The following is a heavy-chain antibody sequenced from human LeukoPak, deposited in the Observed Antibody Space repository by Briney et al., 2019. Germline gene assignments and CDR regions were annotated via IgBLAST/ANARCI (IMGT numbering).Heavy chain of an antibody. CDR1: GFTFSIYW. CDR2: IKGDGSER. J-gene: IGHJ4*02. V-gene: IGHV3-7*01. CDR3: ARGGTYTVDY. Sequence: GGSLRLSCAASGFTFSIYWMSWVRQAPGKGLEWVATIKGDGSERYYVDSVKGRFTVSRDNAKNSMYLQMHSLRAEDTAVYYCARGGTYTVDYWGQGTLVTVSS.